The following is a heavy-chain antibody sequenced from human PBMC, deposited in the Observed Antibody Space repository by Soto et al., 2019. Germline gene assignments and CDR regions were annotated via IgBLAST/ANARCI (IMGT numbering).Heavy chain of an antibody. Sequence: PSETLSLTCPVSGGSISSYYWSWIRQPAGKGLEWIGRIYTSGSTNYNPSLKSRVTMSVDTSKNQFSLKLSSVTAADTAVYYCARDYYDSSGPNYYYYGMDVWGQGTTVTV. CDR1: GGSISSYY. D-gene: IGHD3-22*01. V-gene: IGHV4-4*07. CDR3: ARDYYDSSGPNYYYYGMDV. J-gene: IGHJ6*02. CDR2: IYTSGST.